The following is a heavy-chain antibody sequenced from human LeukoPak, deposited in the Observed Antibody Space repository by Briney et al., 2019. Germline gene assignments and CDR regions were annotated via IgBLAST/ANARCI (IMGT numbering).Heavy chain of an antibody. J-gene: IGHJ3*02. CDR3: AKADYYDSSGSIFDI. Sequence: PGRSLRLSCAASGFTFDDYAMHWVRQAPGKGLEWVSGISWNSGSIGYADSVKGRFTTSRDNAKNSLYLQMNSLRAEDMALYYCAKADYYDSSGSIFDIWGQGTMVTVSS. D-gene: IGHD3-22*01. CDR2: ISWNSGSI. V-gene: IGHV3-9*03. CDR1: GFTFDDYA.